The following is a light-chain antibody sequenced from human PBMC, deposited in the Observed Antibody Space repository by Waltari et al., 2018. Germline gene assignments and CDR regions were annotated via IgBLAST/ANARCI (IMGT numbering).Light chain of an antibody. V-gene: IGLV1-51*02. Sequence: QSVLTQPPSVSAPPGQRATIPCSGGRSTFGTNYVSWYRQFPGTSPKLLIYEDSERPSGIPGRFSGSKSGTSATLDITGLQAGDEADYYCGTWDSSLSGAVFGGGTHLTVL. CDR2: EDS. J-gene: IGLJ7*01. CDR3: GTWDSSLSGAV. CDR1: RSTFGTNY.